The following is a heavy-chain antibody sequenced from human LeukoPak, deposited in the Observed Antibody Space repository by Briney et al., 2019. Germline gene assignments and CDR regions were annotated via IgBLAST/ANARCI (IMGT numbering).Heavy chain of an antibody. D-gene: IGHD3-22*01. Sequence: PSQTLSLTCTVSGGSISSGGYCWSWIRQQPGKGLEWIGYIYYSGSTYYNPSLKSRVTISVDTSKNQFSLKLSSVTAADTAVYYCAREGHKWLQGDYYYYYMDVWGKGTTVTVSS. CDR2: IYYSGST. CDR3: AREGHKWLQGDYYYYYMDV. CDR1: GGSISSGGYC. V-gene: IGHV4-31*03. J-gene: IGHJ6*03.